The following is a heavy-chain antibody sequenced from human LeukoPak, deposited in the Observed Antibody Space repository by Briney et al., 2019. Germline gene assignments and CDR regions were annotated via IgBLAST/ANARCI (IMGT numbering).Heavy chain of an antibody. CDR1: GFTFSGSA. CDR2: IRSKANSYAT. Sequence: HTGGSLRLSCAASGFTFSGSAMHWVRQASGKGLEWVGRIRSKANSYATAYAASVKGRFTISRDDSKNTAYLQMNSLKTEDTAVYYCTRLVRRGAAGVLDPWGQGTLVTASS. V-gene: IGHV3-73*01. CDR3: TRLVRRGAAGVLDP. J-gene: IGHJ5*02. D-gene: IGHD6-13*01.